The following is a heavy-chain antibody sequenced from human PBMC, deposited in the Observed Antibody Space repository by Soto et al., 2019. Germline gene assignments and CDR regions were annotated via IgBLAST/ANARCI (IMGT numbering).Heavy chain of an antibody. CDR2: LYTRGTT. V-gene: IGHV4-4*07. CDR3: AKGGTYYFDS. D-gene: IGHD3-16*01. Sequence: SLTCSVSVASISNFYLSCIRQSACKGLEWIGRLYTRGTTDYNPSLKSRVTMSIGTSKNRVSLSLTSVTAADTAVYYCAKGGTYYFDSWGQGIVVTVSS. J-gene: IGHJ4*02. CDR1: VASISNFY.